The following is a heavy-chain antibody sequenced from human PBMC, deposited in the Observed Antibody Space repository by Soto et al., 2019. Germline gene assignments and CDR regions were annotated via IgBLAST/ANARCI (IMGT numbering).Heavy chain of an antibody. CDR1: GGSISSGDYY. CDR2: IYYSGST. Sequence: SETLSLTCTVSGGSISSGDYYWSWIRQPPGKGLEWIGYIYYSGSTYYNPSLKSRVTISVDTSKNQFSLKLSSVTAADTAVYYCARDTYYYDSSGHRHFDYWGQGTLVTVSS. CDR3: ARDTYYYDSSGHRHFDY. V-gene: IGHV4-30-4*01. D-gene: IGHD3-22*01. J-gene: IGHJ4*02.